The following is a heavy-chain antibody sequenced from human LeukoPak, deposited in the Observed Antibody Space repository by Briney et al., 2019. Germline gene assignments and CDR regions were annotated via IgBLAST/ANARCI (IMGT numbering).Heavy chain of an antibody. J-gene: IGHJ5*02. D-gene: IGHD3-3*01. CDR2: ISSSSSYI. CDR3: ARDMGGYYLEFWFDP. CDR1: GFTFSSYS. V-gene: IGHV3-21*01. Sequence: PGGSLRLSCAASGFTFSSYSMNWVRQAPGKGLEWVSSISSSSSYIYYADSVKGRFTISRDNSKNTLYLQMNSLRAEDTAVYYCARDMGGYYLEFWFDPWGQGTLVTVSS.